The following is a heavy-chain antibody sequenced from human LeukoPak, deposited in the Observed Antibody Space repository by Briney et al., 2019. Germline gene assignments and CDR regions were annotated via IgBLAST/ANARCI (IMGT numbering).Heavy chain of an antibody. D-gene: IGHD3-9*01. CDR2: INHSGST. CDR3: AREKDSDWLLWWFDP. V-gene: IGHV4-34*01. Sequence: SETLSLTCAVYGGSFSGYYWSWIRQPPGKGLEWIGEINHSGSTNYNPSLKSRVTISVDTSKNQFSLKLSSVTAADTAVYYCAREKDSDWLLWWFDPWGQGTLVAVSS. J-gene: IGHJ5*02. CDR1: GGSFSGYY.